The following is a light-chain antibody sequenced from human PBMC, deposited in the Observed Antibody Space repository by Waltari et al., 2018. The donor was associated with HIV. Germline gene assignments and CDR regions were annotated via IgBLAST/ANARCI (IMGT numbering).Light chain of an antibody. CDR1: QGIRNC. CDR2: GAA. CDR3: QQHNTYPLT. V-gene: IGKV1-9*01. Sequence: DILLTQSPPFLSASVGDRVTISCRASQGIRNCLAWFQQKPGRAPKLLIFGAATLQSGVPSRFSGGGSGTQFTLTINNLQPEDFATYYCQQHNTYPLTFGPGT. J-gene: IGKJ3*01.